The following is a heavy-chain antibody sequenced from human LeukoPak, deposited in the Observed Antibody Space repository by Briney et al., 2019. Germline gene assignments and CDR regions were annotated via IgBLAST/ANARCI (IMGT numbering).Heavy chain of an antibody. CDR3: ACFGSALRWFDP. J-gene: IGHJ5*02. V-gene: IGHV4-39*01. CDR1: GGSISSSSYY. Sequence: SETLSLTCTVSGGSISSSSYYWGWIRQPPGKGLEWIGSIYYSGSTYYNPSLKSRVTISVDTSKNQFSLKLSSVTAADTAVYYCACFGSALRWFDPWGQGTLVTVSS. D-gene: IGHD3-10*01. CDR2: IYYSGST.